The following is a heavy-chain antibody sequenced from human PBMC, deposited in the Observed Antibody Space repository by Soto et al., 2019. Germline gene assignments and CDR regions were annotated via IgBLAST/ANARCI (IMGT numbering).Heavy chain of an antibody. CDR1: GYSFTSYW. V-gene: IGHV5-51*01. D-gene: IGHD3-10*01. Sequence: GESLKISCKGSGYSFTSYWIGWVRQMPGKGLEWMGIIYPGDSDTRYSPSFQGQVTISADKSISTAYLQWSSLKASDTAMYYCARQGYYYGSGSENYYYYYYMDVWGKGTTVTVSS. CDR2: IYPGDSDT. J-gene: IGHJ6*03. CDR3: ARQGYYYGSGSENYYYYYYMDV.